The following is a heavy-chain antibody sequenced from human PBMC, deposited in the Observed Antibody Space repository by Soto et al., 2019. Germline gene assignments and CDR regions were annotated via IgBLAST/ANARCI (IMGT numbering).Heavy chain of an antibody. CDR3: ARGLRGSGSYSSLYYYYYMDV. CDR1: GYTFTSYD. Sequence: QVQLVQSGAEVKKPGASVKVSCKASGYTFTSYDINWVRQATGQGLEWMGWMNPNSGNTGYAQKYQGRVTMTRNTSISTTYMELSSLRSEDTAVYYCARGLRGSGSYSSLYYYYYMDVWGKGTTVTVSS. J-gene: IGHJ6*03. V-gene: IGHV1-8*01. CDR2: MNPNSGNT. D-gene: IGHD3-10*01.